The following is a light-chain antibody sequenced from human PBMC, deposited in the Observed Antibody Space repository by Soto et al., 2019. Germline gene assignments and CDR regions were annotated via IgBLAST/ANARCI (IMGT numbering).Light chain of an antibody. V-gene: IGLV2-14*01. CDR1: SSDVGGYNY. J-gene: IGLJ2*01. CDR2: EVS. CDR3: SLSKSSSTLL. Sequence: QSALTQPASVSGSPGQSITISCTGTSSDVGGYNYVSWYQQHPGKAPKLMIYEVSNRPSGVSNRFSGSKSGNTAALTIPGRVAEDEPDYYWSLSKSSSTLLFGGGTK.